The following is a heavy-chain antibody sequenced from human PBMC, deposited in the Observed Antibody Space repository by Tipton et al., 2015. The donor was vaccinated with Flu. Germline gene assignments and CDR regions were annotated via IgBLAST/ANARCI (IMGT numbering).Heavy chain of an antibody. J-gene: IGHJ3*02. D-gene: IGHD2-15*01. CDR3: ARIPRSLQYAFDI. CDR1: GYTFTSYG. CDR2: IIPIFGTA. Sequence: QLVQSGAEVKKPGASVKVSCKASGYTFTSYGISWVRQAPGQGLEWMGGIIPIFGTANYAQKFQGRVTITADESTSTAYMELSSLRSEDTAVYYCARIPRSLQYAFDIWGQGTMVTVSS. V-gene: IGHV1-69*13.